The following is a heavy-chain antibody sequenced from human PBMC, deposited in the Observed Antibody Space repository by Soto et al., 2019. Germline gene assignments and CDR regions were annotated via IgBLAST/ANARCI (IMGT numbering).Heavy chain of an antibody. Sequence: GGSXRLSCAASGFIFIHYCMHWVRQAPGKGLVWVSRISPDGRTTTYADSVKGRFTISRDNAKSTLYLQMNSLKVEDGDVYYCADSWLPTSYWGQGTLVTVSS. J-gene: IGHJ4*02. CDR1: GFIFIHYC. V-gene: IGHV3-74*01. CDR3: ADSWLPTSY. CDR2: ISPDGRTT. D-gene: IGHD3-10*01.